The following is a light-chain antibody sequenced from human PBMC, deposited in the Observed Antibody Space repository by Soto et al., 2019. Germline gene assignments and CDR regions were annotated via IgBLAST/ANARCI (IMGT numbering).Light chain of an antibody. CDR3: QLHTTYPRP. CDR2: SAS. J-gene: IGKJ1*01. Sequence: DIQMTQSPSAMSAAVGDRVTITCRASQDIGYHLGWFQQKPGKAHKRLIYSASSLDSGVPSRFSATGSGTEFTFTISSLQPEDFATYYCQLHTTYPRPFGQGTKVEVK. V-gene: IGKV1-17*03. CDR1: QDIGYH.